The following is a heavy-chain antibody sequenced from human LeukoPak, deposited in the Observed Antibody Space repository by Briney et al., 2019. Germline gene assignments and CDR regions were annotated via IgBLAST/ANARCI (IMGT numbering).Heavy chain of an antibody. CDR1: GFIFSSHG. D-gene: IGHD1-14*01. V-gene: IGHV3-23*01. J-gene: IGHJ4*02. Sequence: GGSLRLSCAASGFIFSSHGMNWVRQAPGKGLEWVSGISPSGDITYYADSVKGRFTISRDNSKNTLYLQMNSLRAEDTAVYYCAKDGKWGGYKYYFDYWGQGTLVTVSS. CDR2: ISPSGDIT. CDR3: AKDGKWGGYKYYFDY.